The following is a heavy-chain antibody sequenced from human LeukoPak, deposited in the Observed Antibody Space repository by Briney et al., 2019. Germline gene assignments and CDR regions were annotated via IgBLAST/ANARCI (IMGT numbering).Heavy chain of an antibody. CDR3: ARDPSEYFDY. J-gene: IGHJ4*02. V-gene: IGHV3-30*04. CDR2: ISFYENNA. Sequence: PGRSLRLSCAASGFTFSRYTMHWVRQAPGKGLEWVAVISFYENNAYHADSVKGRFTISRDDSKNTLFLQMNSLTTEDTAVYYCARDPSEYFDYWGQGTLVTVSS. CDR1: GFTFSRYT.